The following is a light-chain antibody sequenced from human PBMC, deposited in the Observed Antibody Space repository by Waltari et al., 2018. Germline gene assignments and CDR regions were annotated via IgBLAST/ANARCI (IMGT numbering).Light chain of an antibody. CDR1: QSVSST. J-gene: IGKJ2*01. CDR3: QQYNNWPPLYT. CDR2: GAS. V-gene: IGKV3-15*01. Sequence: EIVMTQSPATLSVSPGERATLSCRASQSVSSTFAWYQQKPGQAPRLLIYGASTRATGIPARFSGSGSGTEFTLTISSLQSEDFAVYYCQQYNNWPPLYTFGQGTKLEIK.